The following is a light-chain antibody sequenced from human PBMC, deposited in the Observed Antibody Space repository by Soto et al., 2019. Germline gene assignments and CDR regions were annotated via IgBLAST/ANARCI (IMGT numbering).Light chain of an antibody. V-gene: IGKV3-20*01. CDR1: QSISSGY. Sequence: EIVLTQSPGTLSLSPGERATLSCRASQSISSGYLAWYQQKPGQAPRLLIYGASSRATGIPDRFSGSGSETDFTLTISRLEPEDFAVYYCQQYGTSPRTFGQGTKV. J-gene: IGKJ1*01. CDR2: GAS. CDR3: QQYGTSPRT.